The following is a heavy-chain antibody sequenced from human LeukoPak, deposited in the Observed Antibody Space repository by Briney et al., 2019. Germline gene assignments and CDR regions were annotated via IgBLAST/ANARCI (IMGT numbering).Heavy chain of an antibody. CDR1: GFTFSSYE. CDR3: ARGGYSYGYGDDY. CDR2: ISSSGSTI. Sequence: GGSLRLSCAASGFTFSSYEMNWVRQAPGKGLEWVSYISSSGSTIYYADSVKGRFTISRDNAKNSLYLQMNSLRAEDTAVYYCARGGYSYGYGDDYWGQGTLVTVSS. V-gene: IGHV3-48*03. J-gene: IGHJ4*02. D-gene: IGHD5-18*01.